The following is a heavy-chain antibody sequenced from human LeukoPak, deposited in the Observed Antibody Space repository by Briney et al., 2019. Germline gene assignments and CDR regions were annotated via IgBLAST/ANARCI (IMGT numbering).Heavy chain of an antibody. CDR1: GGSISSGGYS. CDR2: IYHSGST. V-gene: IGHV4-30-2*01. Sequence: ASETLSLTCAVSGGSISSGGYSWSWIRQPPGKGLEWIGYIYHSGSTYYNPSLKSRVTISVDRSKNQFSLKLSSVTAADTAVYYCARVGDYGGNSVAFNIWGPGTMVTVSS. J-gene: IGHJ3*02. CDR3: ARVGDYGGNSVAFNI. D-gene: IGHD4-23*01.